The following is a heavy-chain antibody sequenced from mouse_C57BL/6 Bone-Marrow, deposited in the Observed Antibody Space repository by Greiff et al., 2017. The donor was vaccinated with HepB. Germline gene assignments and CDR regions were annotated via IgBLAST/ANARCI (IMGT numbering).Heavy chain of an antibody. D-gene: IGHD2-3*01. CDR1: GFTFSDYG. V-gene: IGHV5-15*01. CDR3: ARRGLLRFYAMDY. Sequence: EVKLQESGGGLVQPGGSLKLSCAASGFTFSDYGMAWVRQAPRKGPEWVAFISNLAYSIYYADTVTGRFTISRENAKNTLYLEMSSLRSEDTAMYYCARRGLLRFYAMDYWGQGTSVTVSS. CDR2: ISNLAYSI. J-gene: IGHJ4*01.